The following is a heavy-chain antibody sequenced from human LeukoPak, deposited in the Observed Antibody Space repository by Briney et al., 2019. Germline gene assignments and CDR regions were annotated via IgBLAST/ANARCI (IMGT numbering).Heavy chain of an antibody. J-gene: IGHJ5*02. CDR2: INPKTGGT. CDR1: GKNFTAYY. V-gene: IGHV1-2*02. Sequence: ASVKVSCKASGKNFTAYYIHWVRQAPGQGLEWVGWINPKTGGTNYVQKFQGRVTMTRDTSISTAYMEVSRLTSDDTAVYYCARDHSGWWDVRGWFDPWGQGTLVTVSS. D-gene: IGHD6-19*01. CDR3: ARDHSGWWDVRGWFDP.